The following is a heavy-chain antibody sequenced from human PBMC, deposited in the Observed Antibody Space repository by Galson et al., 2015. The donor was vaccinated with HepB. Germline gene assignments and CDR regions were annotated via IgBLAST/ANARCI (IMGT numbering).Heavy chain of an antibody. CDR2: ISYDGSNK. CDR3: ARGPSTVTMIVVVINPTGLYYGMDV. V-gene: IGHV3-30*04. J-gene: IGHJ6*02. Sequence: SLRLSCAASGFTFSSYAMHWVRQAPGKGLEWVAVISYDGSNKYYADSVKGQFTISRDNSKNTLYLQMNSLRAEDTAVYYCARGPSTVTMIVVVINPTGLYYGMDVWGQGTTVTVSS. CDR1: GFTFSSYA. D-gene: IGHD3-22*01.